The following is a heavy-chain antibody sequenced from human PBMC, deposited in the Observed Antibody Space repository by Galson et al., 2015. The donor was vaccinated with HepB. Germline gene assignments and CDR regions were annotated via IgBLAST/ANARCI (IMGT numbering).Heavy chain of an antibody. CDR1: GFTFSSYA. J-gene: IGHJ4*02. CDR2: ISGRGGRT. Sequence: SLGLSCAASGFTFSSYAMIWVRQAPGKGLECVSAISGRGGRTYYADSVKGRFTISRNNSKNTLYLQMNSLRAEDTAVYYCASASTYYYDSSGYYYDCWGQGTLVTVSS. V-gene: IGHV3-23*01. D-gene: IGHD3-22*01. CDR3: ASASTYYYDSSGYYYDC.